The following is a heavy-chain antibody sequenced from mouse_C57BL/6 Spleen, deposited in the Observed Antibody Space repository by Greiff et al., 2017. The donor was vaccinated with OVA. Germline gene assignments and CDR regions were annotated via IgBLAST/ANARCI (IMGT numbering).Heavy chain of an antibody. Sequence: QVQLQQSGPELVKPGASVKISCKASGYAFSSSWMNWVKQRPGKGLEWIGRIYPGDGDTNYNGKFKGKATLTADKSSSTAYMQLSSLTSEDSAVYFCARSSSPGWYFDVWGTGTTVTVSS. J-gene: IGHJ1*03. CDR1: GYAFSSSW. V-gene: IGHV1-82*01. CDR3: ARSSSPGWYFDV. D-gene: IGHD1-1*01. CDR2: IYPGDGDT.